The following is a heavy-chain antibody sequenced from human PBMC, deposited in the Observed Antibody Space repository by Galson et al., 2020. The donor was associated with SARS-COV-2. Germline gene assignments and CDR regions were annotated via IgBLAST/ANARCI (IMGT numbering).Heavy chain of an antibody. CDR3: AKEQEENDYRDGTLLRYFDWLIYGMDV. V-gene: IGHV3-30*18. D-gene: IGHD3-9*01. J-gene: IGHJ6*02. CDR1: GFTFSSYG. CDR2: ISYDGSNK. Sequence: TGGSLRLSCAASGFTFSSYGMHWVRQAPGKGLEWVAVISYDGSNKYYADSVKGRFTISRDNSKNTLYLQMNSLRAEDTAVYYCAKEQEENDYRDGTLLRYFDWLIYGMDVWGQGTTVTVSS.